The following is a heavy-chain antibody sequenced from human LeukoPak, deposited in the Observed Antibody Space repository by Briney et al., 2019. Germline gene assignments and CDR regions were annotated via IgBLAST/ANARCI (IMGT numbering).Heavy chain of an antibody. D-gene: IGHD4-23*01. V-gene: IGHV1-69*05. CDR3: AREETMVVTPQAPGYFQH. J-gene: IGHJ1*01. CDR2: IIPIFGTA. Sequence: ASVKVSCKASGGTFSSYAISWVRQAPGQGLEWMGRIIPIFGTANYAQKFQGGVTITTDESTSTAYMELSSLRSEDTAVYYCAREETMVVTPQAPGYFQHWGQGTLVTVSS. CDR1: GGTFSSYA.